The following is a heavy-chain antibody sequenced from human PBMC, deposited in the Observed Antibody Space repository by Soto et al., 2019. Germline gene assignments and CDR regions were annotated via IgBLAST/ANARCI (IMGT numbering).Heavy chain of an antibody. Sequence: PGGSLRLSCAASGLTFSSFSMSWVRQAPGKGLEWVSAISGSGVSTYYADSVKGRFTISRDNSKNTLYVQMNSLRAEDTAVYYCARELGYCSGGSCYMDGAFDFWGQGTMVTVSS. V-gene: IGHV3-23*01. D-gene: IGHD2-15*01. J-gene: IGHJ3*01. CDR3: ARELGYCSGGSCYMDGAFDF. CDR2: ISGSGVST. CDR1: GLTFSSFS.